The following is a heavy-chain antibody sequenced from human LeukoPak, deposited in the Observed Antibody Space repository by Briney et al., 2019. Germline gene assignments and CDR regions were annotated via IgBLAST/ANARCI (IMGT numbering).Heavy chain of an antibody. CDR1: GFTFSNYW. J-gene: IGHJ5*02. D-gene: IGHD3-16*01. V-gene: IGHV3-7*01. CDR2: IKQDGSEK. Sequence: GGSLRLSCAASGFTFSNYWMSWVRQAPGKGLEWVANIKQDGSEKYYVDSVKGRFTISRDNAKNSLYLQMNSLRAEDTAVYYCARAGEWFDPWGQGTLVTVSS. CDR3: ARAGEWFDP.